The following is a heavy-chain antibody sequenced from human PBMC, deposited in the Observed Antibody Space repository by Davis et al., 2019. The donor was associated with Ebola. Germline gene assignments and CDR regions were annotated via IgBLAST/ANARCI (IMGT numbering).Heavy chain of an antibody. D-gene: IGHD3-3*01. V-gene: IGHV3-23*01. CDR1: GFTFSSYA. CDR2: ITGDGSNT. Sequence: GESLKISCAASGFTFSSYAMSWVRQAPGKGLELVSIITGDGSNTMYADSVKGRFTISRDNAKNSLYLQMNSLRAEDTAVYYCARKVRFLDYGMDVWGQGTTVTVSS. J-gene: IGHJ6*02. CDR3: ARKVRFLDYGMDV.